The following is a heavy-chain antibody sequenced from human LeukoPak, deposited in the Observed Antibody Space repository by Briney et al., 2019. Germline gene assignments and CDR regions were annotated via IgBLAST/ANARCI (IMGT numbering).Heavy chain of an antibody. V-gene: IGHV3-48*03. CDR1: GFTFSSYE. Sequence: GGSLRLSCAASGFTFSSYEMNWVRQAPGRGLEWVSYISSSGSTIYYADSVKGRFTISRDNAKNSLYLQMNSLRAEDTAVYYCARVERGITMVRGNVYWGQGTLVTVSS. CDR2: ISSSGSTI. D-gene: IGHD3-10*01. J-gene: IGHJ4*02. CDR3: ARVERGITMVRGNVY.